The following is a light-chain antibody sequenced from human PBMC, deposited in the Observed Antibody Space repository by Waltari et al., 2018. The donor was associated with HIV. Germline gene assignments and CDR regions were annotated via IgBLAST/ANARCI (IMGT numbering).Light chain of an antibody. CDR2: RNN. CDR3: ATWTDSLSGVV. J-gene: IGLJ2*01. V-gene: IGLV1-47*01. CDR1: SSNIGSNS. Sequence: QSVLTQSPSASGTHGQRVTISCSGSSSNIGSNSVYWYQQLPGTAPKLLLYRNNQRPSGVPDRFSGSKSGTSASLAISGLRSEDEAHYYCATWTDSLSGVVFGGGTKLRVL.